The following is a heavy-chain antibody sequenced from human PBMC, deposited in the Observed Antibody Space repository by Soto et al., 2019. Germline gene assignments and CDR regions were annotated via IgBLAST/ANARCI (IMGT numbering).Heavy chain of an antibody. D-gene: IGHD2-21*01. CDR1: GGSISSGGYY. V-gene: IGHV4-31*03. Sequence: QVQLQESGPGLVKPSQTLSLTCTVSGGSISSGGYYWSSIRQHPGKGLEWIGYIYYSGSTYYNPSLKSRVTISVDTSKNQSSLKLSSVTAADTAVYYCAREPVFPGSYGMDVWGQGTTVTVSS. J-gene: IGHJ6*02. CDR3: AREPVFPGSYGMDV. CDR2: IYYSGST.